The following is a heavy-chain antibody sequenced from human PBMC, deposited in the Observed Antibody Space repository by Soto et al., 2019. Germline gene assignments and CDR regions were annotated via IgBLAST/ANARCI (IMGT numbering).Heavy chain of an antibody. CDR2: ISYDGSNK. Sequence: GGALRLSCAAPGFTFSSYAMHWVRQAPGKGLEWVAVISYDGSNKYYADSVKGRFTISRDNSKNTLYLQMNSLRAEDTAVYYCASSKNSGSYYSWFDPWGQGTLVTVSS. V-gene: IGHV3-30-3*01. CDR1: GFTFSSYA. J-gene: IGHJ5*02. D-gene: IGHD1-26*01. CDR3: ASSKNSGSYYSWFDP.